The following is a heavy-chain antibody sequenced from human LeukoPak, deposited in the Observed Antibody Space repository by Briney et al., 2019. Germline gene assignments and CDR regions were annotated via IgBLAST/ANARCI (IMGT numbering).Heavy chain of an antibody. D-gene: IGHD2-15*01. J-gene: IGHJ5*02. V-gene: IGHV3-7*01. Sequence: GGPLRLSCAASGFTFSSYWMSWVRQAPGKGLEWVANIKQDGSEKYYVDSVKGRFTISRDNAKNSLYLQMNSLRAEDTAVYYCARDLCSGGSCYSNWFDPWGQGTLVTVSS. CDR3: ARDLCSGGSCYSNWFDP. CDR1: GFTFSSYW. CDR2: IKQDGSEK.